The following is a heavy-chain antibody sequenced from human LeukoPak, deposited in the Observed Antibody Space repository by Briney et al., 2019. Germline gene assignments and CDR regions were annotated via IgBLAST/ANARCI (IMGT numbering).Heavy chain of an antibody. CDR3: ARQGITMVRGVIGNPGYYYYYYMDV. D-gene: IGHD3-10*01. V-gene: IGHV5-51*01. CDR2: IYPGDSDT. CDR1: GYSFTSYW. Sequence: GESLKISCKGSGYSFTSYWIGWVRQMPGKGLEWMGIIYPGDSDTRYSPSSQGQVTISADKSISTAYLQWSSLKASDTAMYYCARQGITMVRGVIGNPGYYYYYYMDVWGKGTTVTVSS. J-gene: IGHJ6*03.